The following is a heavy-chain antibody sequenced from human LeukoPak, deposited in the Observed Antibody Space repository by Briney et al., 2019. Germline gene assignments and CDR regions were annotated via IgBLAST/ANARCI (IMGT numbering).Heavy chain of an antibody. J-gene: IGHJ4*02. CDR3: ARLTKGRYFDYIFDY. V-gene: IGHV4-39*01. Sequence: SGTLSLTCTVSGASLSKTDFYWGWIRQPPGKGLQWIGNIYYSGSTYYNPSLSSRVTMSVDTSKNQFSLKMTSVTAADTAVYYCARLTKGRYFDYIFDYWGQGTLFTVST. D-gene: IGHD3-9*01. CDR1: GASLSKTDFY. CDR2: IYYSGST.